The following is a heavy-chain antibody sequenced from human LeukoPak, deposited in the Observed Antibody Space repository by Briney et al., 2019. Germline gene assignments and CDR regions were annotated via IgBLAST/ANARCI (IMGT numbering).Heavy chain of an antibody. V-gene: IGHV3-74*01. D-gene: IGHD5-18*01. CDR3: ASSGYSYGYSIDY. CDR1: GFTFSRSW. Sequence: GGSLRLSCAASGFTFSRSWMHWVRQAPGKGLVWVSRINDDGSTTSYADSVKGRFTISRDNAKNTLYLQMNSLRAEDTAVYYCASSGYSYGYSIDYWGQGTLVTVSS. J-gene: IGHJ4*02. CDR2: INDDGSTT.